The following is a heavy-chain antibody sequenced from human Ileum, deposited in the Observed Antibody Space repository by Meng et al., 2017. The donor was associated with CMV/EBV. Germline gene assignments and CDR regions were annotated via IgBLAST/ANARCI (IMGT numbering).Heavy chain of an antibody. V-gene: IGHV1-8*03. CDR2: MNPNSGNT. D-gene: IGHD3-10*01. Sequence: ASVKVSCKASGYTFTAYYMHWVRQAPGQGLEWMGWMNPNSGNTGYAQKFQGRITISRNTSISTAYMELSSLRSEDTAVYYCARRYYGSGSTLGYWGQGTPVTVSS. J-gene: IGHJ4*02. CDR1: GYTFTAYY. CDR3: ARRYYGSGSTLGY.